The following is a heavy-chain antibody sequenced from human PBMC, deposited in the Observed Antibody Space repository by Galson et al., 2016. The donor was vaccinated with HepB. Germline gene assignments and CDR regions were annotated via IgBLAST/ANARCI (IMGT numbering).Heavy chain of an antibody. J-gene: IGHJ4*02. CDR3: AKEKGLGWFGGGSDS. Sequence: SLRLSCAASGFNFRTYAMTWVRQAPRKGLEWVSAIDDGGARTSYADSVKGRFTISRDNSRNFLYPQMNSLRAEDTAVYYCAKEKGLGWFGGGSDSWGQGTQVTVSS. CDR1: GFNFRTYA. CDR2: IDDGGART. V-gene: IGHV3-23*01. D-gene: IGHD3-10*01.